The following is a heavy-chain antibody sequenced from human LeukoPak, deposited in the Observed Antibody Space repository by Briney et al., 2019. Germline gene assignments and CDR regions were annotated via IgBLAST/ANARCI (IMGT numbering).Heavy chain of an antibody. CDR2: IGTAGDT. D-gene: IGHD6-13*01. V-gene: IGHV3-13*01. J-gene: IGHJ6*02. Sequence: GGSPRLSCAASGFTFSSYDMHWVRQATGKGLEWVSAIGTAGDTYYPGSVKGRFTISRENAKNSLYLQMNSLRAGDTAVYYCARASSSWSTPYYYYGMDVWGQGTTVTVSS. CDR1: GFTFSSYD. CDR3: ARASSSWSTPYYYYGMDV.